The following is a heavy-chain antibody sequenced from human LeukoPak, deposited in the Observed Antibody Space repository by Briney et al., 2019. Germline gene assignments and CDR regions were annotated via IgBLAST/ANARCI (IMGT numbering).Heavy chain of an antibody. CDR1: GFTFSSYA. Sequence: GGSLRLSCAASGFTFSSYAMSWFGRAPGRGLEWVSAISGSGGSTYYADSVKGRFTISRDNSKNTLYLQMNSLRAEDTAVYYCAKDGYYYDSSGPYYFDYWGQGTLVTVSS. CDR2: ISGSGGST. D-gene: IGHD3-22*01. V-gene: IGHV3-23*01. CDR3: AKDGYYYDSSGPYYFDY. J-gene: IGHJ4*02.